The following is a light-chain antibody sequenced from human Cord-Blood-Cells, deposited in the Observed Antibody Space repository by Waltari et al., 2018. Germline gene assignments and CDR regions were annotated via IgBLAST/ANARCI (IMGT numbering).Light chain of an antibody. CDR2: AVS. CDR3: SSDASSSNVV. CDR1: SRDAGGFNY. V-gene: IGLV2-14*01. Sequence: QSALTQPSSASGSPGRPLTIRCTGTSRDAGGFNYVSWYPQHTGNTPKLMLYAVSNRPSGVSHRFSGYKSGNTASLTVAGLQAEDEADYYCSSDASSSNVVFGGGTKLTVL. J-gene: IGLJ2*01.